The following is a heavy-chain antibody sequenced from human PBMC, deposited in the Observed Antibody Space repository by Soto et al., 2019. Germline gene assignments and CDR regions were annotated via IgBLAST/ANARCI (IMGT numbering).Heavy chain of an antibody. D-gene: IGHD6-13*01. CDR3: ANSIAAAGSFDY. CDR1: GDIFTSYG. J-gene: IGHJ4*02. Sequence: ASVKVSCKASGDIFTSYGISWVRQAPGQGLEWMGWISAYNGNTNYAQKFQGRVTMTTDTSTSTAYMELRSLRSDDTAVYYCANSIAAAGSFDYSAQGTLVIVSS. V-gene: IGHV1-18*01. CDR2: ISAYNGNT.